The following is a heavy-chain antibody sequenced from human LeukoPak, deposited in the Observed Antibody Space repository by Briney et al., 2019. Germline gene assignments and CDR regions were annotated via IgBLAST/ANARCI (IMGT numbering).Heavy chain of an antibody. Sequence: SETLSLTCTVSGGSISSSSYYRGWIRQPPGKGLEWIGSIYYSGSTYYNPSLKSRVTISVDTSKNQFSLKVSSVTAADTAVYYCARRSPYYYMDVWGKGTTVTVSS. CDR3: ARRSPYYYMDV. CDR1: GGSISSSSYY. J-gene: IGHJ6*03. CDR2: IYYSGST. V-gene: IGHV4-39*01.